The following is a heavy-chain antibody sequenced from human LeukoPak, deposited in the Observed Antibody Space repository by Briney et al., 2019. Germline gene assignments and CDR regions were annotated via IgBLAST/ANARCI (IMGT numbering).Heavy chain of an antibody. Sequence: GASVKVSCKESGYTFTSYYMHWVRQAPGQGLEWMGIINPSGGSTSYAQKFQGRVTMTRDTSTRTVYMELSSLRSEDTAVYYCARVVTGYSGYDFRGSGGNYFDYWGQGTLVTVSA. J-gene: IGHJ4*02. V-gene: IGHV1-46*01. CDR3: ARVVTGYSGYDFRGSGGNYFDY. CDR1: GYTFTSYY. D-gene: IGHD5-12*01. CDR2: INPSGGST.